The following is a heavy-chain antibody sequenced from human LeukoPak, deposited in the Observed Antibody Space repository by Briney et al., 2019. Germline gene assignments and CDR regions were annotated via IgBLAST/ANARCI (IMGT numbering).Heavy chain of an antibody. D-gene: IGHD1-1*01. CDR3: ARTRGFNYRDAFDI. CDR1: GFTFSDYY. Sequence: GGSLKLSCAASGFTFSDYYMSWIRQAPGKGLEWVSYISSSGSTIYYADSVKGRFTISRDNAKNSLYLQMNSLRAEDTAVYYCARTRGFNYRDAFDIWGQGTMVTVSS. J-gene: IGHJ3*02. CDR2: ISSSGSTI. V-gene: IGHV3-11*04.